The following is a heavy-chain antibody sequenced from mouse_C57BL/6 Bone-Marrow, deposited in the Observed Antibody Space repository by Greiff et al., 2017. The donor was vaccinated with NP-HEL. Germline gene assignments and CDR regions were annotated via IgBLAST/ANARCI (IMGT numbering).Heavy chain of an antibody. J-gene: IGHJ2*01. CDR1: GFTFTDYY. D-gene: IGHD4-1*01. CDR2: IRNKANGYTT. CDR3: ARSLANWDFDY. V-gene: IGHV7-3*01. Sequence: EVQRVESGGGLVQPGGSLSLSCAASGFTFTDYYMSWVRQPPGKALEWLGFIRNKANGYTTEYSASVKGRFTISRDNSQSILYLQMNALRAEDSATYYCARSLANWDFDYWGQGTTLTVSS.